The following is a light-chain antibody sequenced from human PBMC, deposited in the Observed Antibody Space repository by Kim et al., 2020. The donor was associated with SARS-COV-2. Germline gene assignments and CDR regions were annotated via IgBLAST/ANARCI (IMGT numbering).Light chain of an antibody. J-gene: IGKJ5*01. Sequence: EMVLTQSPGTVSLSPGETVTLSCRASQNIRGDSLAWYQQRPGQAPRVLIYGASSRATGMPYRFSASGSGTDFTLTISRLQPEDFAVYYCQQYVDSPFTFGQGTRLEIK. V-gene: IGKV3-20*01. CDR1: QNIRGDS. CDR3: QQYVDSPFT. CDR2: GAS.